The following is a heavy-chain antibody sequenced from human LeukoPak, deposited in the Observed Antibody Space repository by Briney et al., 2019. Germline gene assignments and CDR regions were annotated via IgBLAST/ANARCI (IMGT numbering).Heavy chain of an antibody. CDR2: ISYDGSNK. Sequence: PGRSLRLSCAASGIIFSSYGMHWVRQAPGKGLEWVAVISYDGSNKYYADSVKGRFTISRDNSKNTLNLQMNSLRVEDTAVYYCAKDPRSSTRTYFDYWGQGTLVTVSS. V-gene: IGHV3-30*18. CDR1: GIIFSSYG. D-gene: IGHD2-2*01. J-gene: IGHJ4*02. CDR3: AKDPRSSTRTYFDY.